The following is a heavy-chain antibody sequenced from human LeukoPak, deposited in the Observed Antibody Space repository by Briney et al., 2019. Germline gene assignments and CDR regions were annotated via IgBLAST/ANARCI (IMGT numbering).Heavy chain of an antibody. V-gene: IGHV4-38-2*02. Sequence: SETLSLTCAVSGYSISSAYYWGWMRQPPGKGLEWIVSIHHSGSTYFNPSLKSRVTISVDTSKNQFSLKLTSVTAADTAVYYCARDTVGATYAFDLWGQGTMVTVSS. CDR2: IHHSGST. CDR3: ARDTVGATYAFDL. J-gene: IGHJ3*01. CDR1: GYSISSAYY. D-gene: IGHD1-26*01.